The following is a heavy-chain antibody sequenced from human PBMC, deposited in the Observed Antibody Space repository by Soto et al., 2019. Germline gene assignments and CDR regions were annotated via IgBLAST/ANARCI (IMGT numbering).Heavy chain of an antibody. J-gene: IGHJ5*02. D-gene: IGHD3-22*01. V-gene: IGHV3-48*02. Sequence: PGGSLRLSCAASGFTFSSYSMNWVRQAPGKGLEWVSYISSSSSTIYYADSVKGRFTISRDNAKNSLYLQMNSLRDEDTAVYYCAREYESTMIVGNLEGFDPWGQGTLVTVSS. CDR3: AREYESTMIVGNLEGFDP. CDR2: ISSSSSTI. CDR1: GFTFSSYS.